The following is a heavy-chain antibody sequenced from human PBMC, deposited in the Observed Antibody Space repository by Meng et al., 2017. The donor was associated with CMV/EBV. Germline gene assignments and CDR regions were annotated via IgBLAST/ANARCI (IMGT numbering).Heavy chain of an antibody. D-gene: IGHD5-12*01. Sequence: ASVKVSCKASGYTFTSYGISWVRQAPGQGLEWMGWISAYNGNTNYAQKLQGRVTMTTDTSTSTAYMELRSLRSDDTAVYYCARVGFRGQDIVATESLTQPYYYYGMDVWGQGTTVTVSS. CDR2: ISAYNGNT. J-gene: IGHJ6*02. CDR1: GYTFTSYG. CDR3: ARVGFRGQDIVATESLTQPYYYYGMDV. V-gene: IGHV1-18*01.